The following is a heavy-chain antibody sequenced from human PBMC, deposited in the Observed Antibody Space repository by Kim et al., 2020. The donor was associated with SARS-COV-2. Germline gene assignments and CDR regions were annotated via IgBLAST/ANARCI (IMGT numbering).Heavy chain of an antibody. J-gene: IGHJ4*02. Sequence: GGSLRLSCAASGFTFSNAWMSWVRQAPGKGLEWVGRIKSKTDGGTTDYAAPVKGRFTISRDDSKNTLYLQMNSLKTEDTAVYYCTTGVVVTAILTFDYWGQGTLVTVSS. D-gene: IGHD2-21*02. CDR2: IKSKTDGGTT. V-gene: IGHV3-15*01. CDR3: TTGVVVTAILTFDY. CDR1: GFTFSNAW.